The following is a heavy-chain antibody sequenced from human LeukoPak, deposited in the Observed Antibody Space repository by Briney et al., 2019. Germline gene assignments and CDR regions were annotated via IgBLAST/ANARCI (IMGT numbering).Heavy chain of an antibody. CDR1: GFTISSNY. D-gene: IGHD3-22*01. V-gene: IGHV3-53*01. J-gene: IGHJ4*02. CDR2: FYSGGST. Sequence: GGSLRLSCVASGFTISSNYMSWVRQAPGKGLEWVSVFYSGGSTYYADSVKGRFTISRDNSKNTLYLQMNSLRAEDTAVYYCAKEPPYYYDSSGRPRPPFFDYWGPGTLVTVSS. CDR3: AKEPPYYYDSSGRPRPPFFDY.